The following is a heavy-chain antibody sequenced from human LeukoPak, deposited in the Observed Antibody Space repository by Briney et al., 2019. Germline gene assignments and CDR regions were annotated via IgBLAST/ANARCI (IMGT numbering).Heavy chain of an antibody. J-gene: IGHJ4*02. D-gene: IGHD3-10*01. V-gene: IGHV3-53*01. CDR1: GFTFSSYA. CDR3: ATLTLYYGSGSYFDY. CDR2: IYYNGSA. Sequence: GGSLRLSCGASGFTFSSYAMNWVRQAPGKGLECVSVIYYNGSASYADSVKGRFTISGDNAKNTLFLQMNSLRAEDTALYYCATLTLYYGSGSYFDYWGQGTLVAVSS.